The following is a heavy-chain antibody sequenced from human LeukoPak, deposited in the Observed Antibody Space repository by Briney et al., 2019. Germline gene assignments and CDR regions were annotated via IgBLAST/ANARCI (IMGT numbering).Heavy chain of an antibody. Sequence: SETLSLTCSASGGSINSSTFYWGWIRQHPGKGLEWIASIYYIGNTYYKPSLKGRVTISSDTSKNQVSLKLSSVTAADTAVYYCARHNNGWYIDYWGQGTLVTVSS. CDR2: IYYIGNT. V-gene: IGHV4-39*01. D-gene: IGHD6-19*01. J-gene: IGHJ4*02. CDR1: GGSINSSTFY. CDR3: ARHNNGWYIDY.